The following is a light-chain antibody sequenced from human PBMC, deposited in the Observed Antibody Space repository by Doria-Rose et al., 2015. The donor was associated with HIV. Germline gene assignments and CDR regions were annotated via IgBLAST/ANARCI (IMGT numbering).Light chain of an antibody. Sequence: EIVLTQSPGTLSLSPGERATLSCRASQRVKSSYLAWYQQRPGQAPRLLIYDASTRATGIPDRLSGSGSGTDFTLTISRLEPEDVAVYYCQQYGASRGTLGQGTRLEIK. CDR1: QRVKSSY. J-gene: IGKJ5*01. CDR2: DAS. CDR3: QQYGASRGT. V-gene: IGKV3-20*01.